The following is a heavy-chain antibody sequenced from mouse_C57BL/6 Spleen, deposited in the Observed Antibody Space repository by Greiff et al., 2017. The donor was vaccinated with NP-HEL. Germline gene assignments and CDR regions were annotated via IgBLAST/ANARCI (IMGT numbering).Heavy chain of an antibody. CDR1: GFNFKDYY. D-gene: IGHD3-2*02. J-gene: IGHJ2*01. V-gene: IGHV14-1*01. CDR3: TTTGSGYVGDY. CDR2: IDPEDGDT. Sequence: EVQLQESGAELVRPGASVKLSCTASGFNFKDYYMHWVKQRPEQGLEWIGRIDPEDGDTEYAPKFQGKATMTADTSSNTAYMQLSSLTSDDTAVYYCTTTGSGYVGDYWGQGTTLTVSS.